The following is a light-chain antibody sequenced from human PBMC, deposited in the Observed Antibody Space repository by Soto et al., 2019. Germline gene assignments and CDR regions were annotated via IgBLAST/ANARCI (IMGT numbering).Light chain of an antibody. CDR3: QQRSNFVT. V-gene: IGKV3-11*01. CDR2: DAS. CDR1: QSVSSY. J-gene: IGKJ5*01. Sequence: EIVLTQSPATLSLSPGERATLSCRASQSVSSYLAWYQQKPGQAQRLLIYDASNRETGIPARFSGSGSGTDFTLTISSLEPEDFAVYYCQQRSNFVTFGQGTRLEIK.